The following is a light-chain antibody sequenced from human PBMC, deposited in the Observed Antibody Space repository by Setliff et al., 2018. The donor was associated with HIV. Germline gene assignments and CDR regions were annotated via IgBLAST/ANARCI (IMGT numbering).Light chain of an antibody. V-gene: IGLV2-14*03. CDR1: SRDVGGGSNY. CDR3: CSFTSSNTYV. Sequence: QSALTQAASVSGSPGQSITMSCTGTSRDVGGGSNYVSWFQQHPGKAPKLIIFDVNKRPSGVSDRFSASKSGNTASLTTSGLQADDEADYYCCSFTSSNTYVFGTGTKVTVL. J-gene: IGLJ1*01. CDR2: DVN.